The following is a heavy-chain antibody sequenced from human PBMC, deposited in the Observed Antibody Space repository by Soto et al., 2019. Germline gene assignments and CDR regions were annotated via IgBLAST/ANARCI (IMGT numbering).Heavy chain of an antibody. D-gene: IGHD3-10*01. CDR3: ASFPDEAPEELEYYYYGMDV. J-gene: IGHJ6*02. CDR1: GGSISSSSYY. V-gene: IGHV4-39*01. CDR2: IYYSGST. Sequence: SETLSLTCTVSGGSISSSSYYWGWIRQPPGKGLDWIGSIYYSGSTYYNPSLKSRVTISVDTSKNQFSLKLSSVTAADTAVYYCASFPDEAPEELEYYYYGMDVWGQGTTVTVSS.